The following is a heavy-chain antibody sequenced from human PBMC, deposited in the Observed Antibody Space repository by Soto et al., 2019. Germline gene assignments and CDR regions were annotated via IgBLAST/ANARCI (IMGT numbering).Heavy chain of an antibody. CDR1: GFTIITYA. J-gene: IGHJ4*02. D-gene: IGHD2-2*01. CDR3: VKDRYVDY. CDR2: SSSNGDST. V-gene: IGHV3-64D*06. Sequence: PGGSLRLSCSVSGFTIITYAMHWVRQAPGKGLEYVASSSSNGDSTYYADPVKGRFTISRDNSKNTLYLQMSSLGAEDTALYYCVKDRYVDYWGQGILVTVSS.